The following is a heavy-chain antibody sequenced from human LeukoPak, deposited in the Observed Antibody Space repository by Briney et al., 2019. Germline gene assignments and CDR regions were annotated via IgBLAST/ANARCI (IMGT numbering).Heavy chain of an antibody. V-gene: IGHV3-23*01. CDR3: AKDYHDLLTGYHGLLDY. CDR2: ISGSGGST. CDR1: GFTFSNYP. Sequence: PGGSLRLSCAASGFTFSNYPMSWVRQALGKGLEWVSTISGSGGSTYFADSVKGRFTISRDNSKNTLYLQMNSLSAEDTAVYYCAKDYHDLLTGYHGLLDYWGQGTLVTVSS. D-gene: IGHD3/OR15-3a*01. J-gene: IGHJ4*02.